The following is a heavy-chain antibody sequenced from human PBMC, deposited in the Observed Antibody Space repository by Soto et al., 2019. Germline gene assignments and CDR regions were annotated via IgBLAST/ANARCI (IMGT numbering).Heavy chain of an antibody. D-gene: IGHD6-19*01. J-gene: IGHJ4*02. CDR2: ICDNAGTT. CDR1: GFSIGGYA. Sequence: TGGSLRLSCAASGFSIGGYAMNWVRQAPYKGLEWVSAICDNAGTTYYADSVKGRFTISRDSSKNTVYLEMTSLRAEDTAVYYCAKGGRQWLVTSDFNYWGKGALVTVSS. CDR3: AKGGRQWLVTSDFNY. V-gene: IGHV3-23*01.